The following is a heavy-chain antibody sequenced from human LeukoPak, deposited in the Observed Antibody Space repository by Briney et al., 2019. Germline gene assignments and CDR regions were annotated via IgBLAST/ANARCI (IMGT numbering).Heavy chain of an antibody. CDR3: ARGRSSYYYGSSGYFGY. CDR1: GGSFSGYY. Sequence: PSETLSLTCAVYGGSFSGYYWSWIRQPPGKGLEWIGEINHSGSTNYNPSLKSRVTISVDTSKNQFSLKLSSVTAADTAVYYCARGRSSYYYGSSGYFGYWGQGTLVTVSS. V-gene: IGHV4-34*01. D-gene: IGHD3-22*01. CDR2: INHSGST. J-gene: IGHJ4*02.